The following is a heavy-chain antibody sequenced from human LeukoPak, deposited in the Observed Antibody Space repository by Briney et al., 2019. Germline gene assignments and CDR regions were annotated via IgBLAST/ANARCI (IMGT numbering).Heavy chain of an antibody. CDR3: ARIVGTAAAGTPGWFDP. J-gene: IGHJ5*02. Sequence: PSETLSLTCTVSGGSISSSSYYWGWIRQPPGKGLEWIGSIYYSGSTYYNPSLKSRVTISVDTSKNQFSLKLSSVTAADTAVYYWARIVGTAAAGTPGWFDPWGQGTLVTVSS. CDR2: IYYSGST. CDR1: GGSISSSSYY. D-gene: IGHD6-13*01. V-gene: IGHV4-39*01.